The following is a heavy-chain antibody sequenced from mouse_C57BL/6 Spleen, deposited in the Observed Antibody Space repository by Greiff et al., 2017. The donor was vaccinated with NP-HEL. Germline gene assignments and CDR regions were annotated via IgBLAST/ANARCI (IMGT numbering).Heavy chain of an antibody. V-gene: IGHV1-26*01. CDR3: SNGRSYYFDY. D-gene: IGHD1-1*01. CDR1: GYTFTDYY. Sequence: EVQLQQSGPELVKPGASVKISCKASGYTFTDYYMNWVKQSHGKSLEWIGDINPYNGGTNYNQKFKGKATLTVDKSSSTAYMELRNLTSEDSAVYYYSNGRSYYFDYWGQGTTVTVSS. CDR2: INPYNGGT. J-gene: IGHJ2*01.